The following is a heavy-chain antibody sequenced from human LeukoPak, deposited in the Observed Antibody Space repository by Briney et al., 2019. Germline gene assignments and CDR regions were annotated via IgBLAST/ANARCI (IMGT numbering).Heavy chain of an antibody. CDR2: IKSKTDGGTT. D-gene: IGHD3-10*01. J-gene: IGHJ3*02. V-gene: IGHV3-15*01. CDR3: TTDYSGSGSYPDAFDI. Sequence: PGGSLRLSCAASGFTFSNAWMSWVRQAPGKGLEWVGRIKSKTDGGTTDYAAPVKGRFIISRDDSKNTLYLQMNSLKTDDTAVYYCTTDYSGSGSYPDAFDIWGRGTMVTVSS. CDR1: GFTFSNAW.